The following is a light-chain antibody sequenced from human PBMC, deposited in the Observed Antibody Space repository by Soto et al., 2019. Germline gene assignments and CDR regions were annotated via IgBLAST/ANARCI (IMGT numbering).Light chain of an antibody. V-gene: IGKV3-20*01. CDR2: AAS. Sequence: EILLTQSPGTLSLSPGERATLSCRASQSVSNNYLAWYQQRHGQAPRLLIYAASSRATGVPDRFSGSGSGTDFTLTISRLEPEDFAVYFCQQYGLSLTFGVGTKVEIK. CDR3: QQYGLSLT. J-gene: IGKJ4*01. CDR1: QSVSNNY.